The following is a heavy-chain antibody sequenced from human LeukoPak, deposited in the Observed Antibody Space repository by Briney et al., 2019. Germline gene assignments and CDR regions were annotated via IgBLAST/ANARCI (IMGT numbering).Heavy chain of an antibody. CDR1: GGTFSSYA. CDR3: ARAGYYYGSGPRWGYNWFDP. CDR2: IIPIFGTA. D-gene: IGHD3-10*01. J-gene: IGHJ5*02. Sequence: ASVKVSCKASGGTFSSYAISWVRQAPGQGLEWMGGIIPIFGTANYAQKFQGRVTITTDESTSTAYMELSSLRSEDTAVYYCARAGYYYGSGPRWGYNWFDPWGQGTLVTVSS. V-gene: IGHV1-69*05.